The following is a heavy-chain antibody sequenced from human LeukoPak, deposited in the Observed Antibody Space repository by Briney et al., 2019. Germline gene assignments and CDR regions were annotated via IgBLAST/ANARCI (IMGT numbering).Heavy chain of an antibody. CDR3: ARGPQYYYDSSGYVFDY. D-gene: IGHD3-22*01. J-gene: IGHJ4*02. Sequence: KPSETLSFTCTVSGGSISSSSYYWGWIRQPPGKGLEWIGEISHSGSTNYNPSLKSRVTISVDTSKNQFSLKLSSVTAADTAVYYCARGPQYYYDSSGYVFDYWGQGTLVTVSS. CDR1: GGSISSSSYY. CDR2: ISHSGST. V-gene: IGHV4-39*07.